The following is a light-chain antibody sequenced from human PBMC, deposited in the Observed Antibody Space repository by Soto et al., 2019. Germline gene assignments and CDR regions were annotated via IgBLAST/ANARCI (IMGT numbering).Light chain of an antibody. V-gene: IGKV1-5*01. CDR1: QTINGW. CDR2: DAS. CDR3: QQYNTYPWT. J-gene: IGKJ1*01. Sequence: DIQMTQSPSTLSASVGDRVTITCRASQTINGWLAWYQQKPGKAPKLLIYDASSLQSGVPSRFSGSGSGTELTLTISSLQPDDFATYYCQQYNTYPWTFGQGTKVDSK.